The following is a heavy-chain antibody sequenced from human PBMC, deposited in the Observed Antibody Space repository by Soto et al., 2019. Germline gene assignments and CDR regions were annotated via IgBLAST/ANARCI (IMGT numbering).Heavy chain of an antibody. D-gene: IGHD3-22*01. Sequence: GGSLRLSCAASGFTFSSYGMHWVRQAPGKGLEWVAVIWYDGSNKYYADSVKGRFTISRDNSKNTLYLQMNSLRAEDTAVYYCAREDYYDSSGYLVNWFDPWGQGTLVTVSS. CDR1: GFTFSSYG. CDR3: AREDYYDSSGYLVNWFDP. J-gene: IGHJ5*02. CDR2: IWYDGSNK. V-gene: IGHV3-33*01.